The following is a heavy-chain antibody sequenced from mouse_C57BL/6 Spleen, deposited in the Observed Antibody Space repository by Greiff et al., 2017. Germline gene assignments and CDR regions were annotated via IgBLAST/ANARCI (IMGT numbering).Heavy chain of an antibody. CDR2: IEPSDSET. CDR1: GYTFTSYW. J-gene: IGHJ1*03. CDR3: AREGDGSSSSYWYFDV. D-gene: IGHD1-1*01. Sequence: QVQLQQPGAELVRPGSSVKLSCKASGYTFTSYWMHWVKQRPIQGLEWIGNIEPSDSETHYNQKFKDKATLTVHKSSSTAYMQLSSLTSEDSAVYYCAREGDGSSSSYWYFDVWGTGTTVTVSS. V-gene: IGHV1-52*01.